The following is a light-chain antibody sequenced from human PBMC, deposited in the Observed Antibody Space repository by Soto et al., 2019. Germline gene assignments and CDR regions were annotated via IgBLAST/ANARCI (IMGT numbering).Light chain of an antibody. CDR1: QSISSG. V-gene: IGKV1-5*03. J-gene: IGKJ1*01. CDR3: QQYNSYWT. Sequence: DIQMTQSPSTLSASVGDRVTITCRASQSISSGLAWYQQKPGKAPKLLSYKASSLESGVPSRFSGSGSGTEFTLTISSLQPDDFATYYCQQYNSYWTVGQGTKVEIK. CDR2: KAS.